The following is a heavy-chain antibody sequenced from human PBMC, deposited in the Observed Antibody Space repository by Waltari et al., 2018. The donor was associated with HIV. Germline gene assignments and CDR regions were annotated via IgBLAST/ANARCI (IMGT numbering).Heavy chain of an antibody. Sequence: QVQLQQWGTGLLKPSETLSLTCAVYGASFSGYYWPWIRKPPGKGLEWIGEINHSGDSNHNPSLKSRVSISVDTAKKQCSLKLSSVTAADTAVYYCARGLGGDDVGYFYYGMDVWGQGTTVTVSS. CDR2: INHSGDS. D-gene: IGHD2-21*02. CDR1: GASFSGYY. V-gene: IGHV4-34*01. CDR3: ARGLGGDDVGYFYYGMDV. J-gene: IGHJ6*02.